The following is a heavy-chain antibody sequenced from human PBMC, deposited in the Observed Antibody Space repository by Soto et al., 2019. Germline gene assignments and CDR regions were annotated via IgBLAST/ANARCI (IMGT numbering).Heavy chain of an antibody. CDR3: ARDKTYYYDSSGYYIPQFFDY. CDR1: GFTFSSYG. Sequence: GGSLRLSCAASGFTFSSYGMHWVRQAPGKGLEWVAVIWYDGSNKYYADSVKGRFTISRDNSKNTLYLQMNSLRAEDTAVYYCARDKTYYYDSSGYYIPQFFDYWGQGTLVTVSS. J-gene: IGHJ4*02. CDR2: IWYDGSNK. V-gene: IGHV3-33*01. D-gene: IGHD3-22*01.